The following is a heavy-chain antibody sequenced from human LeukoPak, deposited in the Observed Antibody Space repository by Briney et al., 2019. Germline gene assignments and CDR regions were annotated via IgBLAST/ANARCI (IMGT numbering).Heavy chain of an antibody. CDR3: AKDTDGYNEAFDY. CDR1: GFTFDDYA. Sequence: GRSLRLSCAASGFTFDDYAMHWVRHAPGKGLEWVSGISWNSGSIGYADSVKGRFTISRGNAKNSLYLQMNSLRAEDTALYYCAKDTDGYNEAFDYWGQGTLVTVSS. D-gene: IGHD5-24*01. J-gene: IGHJ4*02. CDR2: ISWNSGSI. V-gene: IGHV3-9*01.